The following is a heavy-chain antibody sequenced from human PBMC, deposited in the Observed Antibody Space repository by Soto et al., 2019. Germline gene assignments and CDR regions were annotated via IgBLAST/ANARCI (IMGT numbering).Heavy chain of an antibody. CDR2: VFYTGRA. D-gene: IGHD1-26*01. CDR1: GGSLGSYY. J-gene: IGHJ6*02. Sequence: PSETLSLTCTVSGGSLGSYYWSWIRQPPGKGLEWIGYVFYTGRANYNASLKSRVSISLDTSNYQFSLKLSSVTAADTAVYFCARRLGKANYGMDVWGQGTTVTVSS. CDR3: ARRLGKANYGMDV. V-gene: IGHV4-59*01.